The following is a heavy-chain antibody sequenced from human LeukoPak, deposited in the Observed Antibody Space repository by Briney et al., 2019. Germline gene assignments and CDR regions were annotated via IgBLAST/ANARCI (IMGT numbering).Heavy chain of an antibody. CDR1: GFTFTVYN. J-gene: IGHJ4*02. D-gene: IGHD6-6*01. Sequence: GASVKVSCKASGFTFTVYNIHWVRQAPGQGLEWMGWINPNNGGTNYAQKFQGRVTMTRDTSISTAYMELSRLRSDDTAVYYCARDSSSDPYYFDYWGQGTLVTVSS. CDR2: INPNNGGT. V-gene: IGHV1-2*02. CDR3: ARDSSSDPYYFDY.